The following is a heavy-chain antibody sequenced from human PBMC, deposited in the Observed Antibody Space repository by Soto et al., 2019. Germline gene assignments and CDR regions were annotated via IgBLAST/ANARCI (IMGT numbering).Heavy chain of an antibody. J-gene: IGHJ4*02. Sequence: ETLSLTCACHGVSFTWFYWILLRPPPGKGLEWIGDINHSGSTNFNPSLKSRVSMSLDKSNNQFSLNLTSVTAADTAFYYCTRVPMMYYGAGTYGYFDSWGQGTRVNVSA. V-gene: IGHV4-34*01. D-gene: IGHD3-10*01. CDR2: INHSGST. CDR1: GVSFTWFY. CDR3: TRVPMMYYGAGTYGYFDS.